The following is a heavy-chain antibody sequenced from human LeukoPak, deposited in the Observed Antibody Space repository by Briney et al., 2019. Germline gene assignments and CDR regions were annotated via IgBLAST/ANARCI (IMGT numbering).Heavy chain of an antibody. CDR1: GYSFTNYA. CDR3: ASGLDGYNVY. V-gene: IGHV1-2*02. J-gene: IGHJ4*02. CDR2: INPNSGGT. Sequence: GASVKVSCKASGYSFTNYAMNWVRQAPGQGLEFMGWINPNSGGTNYAQKFQGRVTMTRDTSISTAYMELSRLRSDDTAVYYCASGLDGYNVYWGQGTLVTVSS. D-gene: IGHD5-24*01.